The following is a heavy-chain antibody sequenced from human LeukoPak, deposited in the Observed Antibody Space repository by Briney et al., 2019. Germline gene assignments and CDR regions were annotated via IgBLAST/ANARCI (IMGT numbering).Heavy chain of an antibody. D-gene: IGHD6-13*01. CDR3: ARGRIAAAGRYFQH. CDR1: GYTFTSYD. V-gene: IGHV1-8*01. CDR2: MNPNSGNT. J-gene: IGHJ1*01. Sequence: ASVKVSCKASGYTFTSYDINWVRQATGQGLEWMGWMNPNSGNTGYAQKFQGRVTMTRNTSISTAHMELSSLRSEDTAVYYCARGRIAAAGRYFQHWGQGTLVTVSS.